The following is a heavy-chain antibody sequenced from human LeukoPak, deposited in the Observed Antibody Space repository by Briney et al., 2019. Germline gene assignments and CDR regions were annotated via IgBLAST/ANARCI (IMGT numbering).Heavy chain of an antibody. J-gene: IGHJ4*02. CDR3: ARDRGPRTGFMVREAYDY. CDR1: GFTFSDYW. D-gene: IGHD3-10*01. Sequence: PGGSLRLSCAASGFTFSDYWIHWVRHSPGKGLVWVSRINTDGSITNYADSVKGRFSISRDNAKNTLYLQMSSLRAEDTAVYYCARDRGPRTGFMVREAYDYWGQGTLVTVSS. V-gene: IGHV3-74*01. CDR2: INTDGSIT.